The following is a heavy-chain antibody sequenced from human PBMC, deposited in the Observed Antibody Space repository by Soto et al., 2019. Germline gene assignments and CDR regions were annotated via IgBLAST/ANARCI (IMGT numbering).Heavy chain of an antibody. CDR2: IYSGGST. CDR3: ARERRIAARINWFDP. J-gene: IGHJ5*02. V-gene: IGHV3-66*01. Sequence: GGSLRLSCAASGFTVSSNYMSWVRQAPGKGLEWVSVIYSGGSTYYADSVKGRFTISRDNSKNTLYLQMNSLRAEDTAVYYCARERRIAARINWFDPWGQGTLVTVSS. D-gene: IGHD6-6*01. CDR1: GFTVSSNY.